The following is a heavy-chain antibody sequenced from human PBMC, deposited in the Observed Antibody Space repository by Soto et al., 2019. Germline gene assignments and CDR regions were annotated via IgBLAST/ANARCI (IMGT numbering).Heavy chain of an antibody. CDR3: AREGPGEWLPPYYYYYGMDV. D-gene: IGHD5-12*01. J-gene: IGHJ6*02. Sequence: NPSETLSLTCTVSGGSISSYYWSWIRQPPGKGLEWIGYIYYSGSTNYNPSLKSRVTISVDTSKNQFSLKLSSVTAADTAVYYCAREGPGEWLPPYYYYYGMDVWGQGTTVTVSS. V-gene: IGHV4-59*01. CDR1: GGSISSYY. CDR2: IYYSGST.